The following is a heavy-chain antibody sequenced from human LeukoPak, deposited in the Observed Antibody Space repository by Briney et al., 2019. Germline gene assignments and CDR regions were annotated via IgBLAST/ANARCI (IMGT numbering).Heavy chain of an antibody. J-gene: IGHJ4*02. CDR2: IRGDGSEI. CDR3: AREGVPYSGDH. D-gene: IGHD4-11*01. Sequence: TGGSLTLSCAASGFSFSTYWMRWARQTPGKGLEWVANIRGDGSEINYVDSVKGRFTISRDNAKNSLSLQMNSLTADDTGVYYCAREGVPYSGDHWGQGTLVTVSS. V-gene: IGHV3-7*01. CDR1: GFSFSTYW.